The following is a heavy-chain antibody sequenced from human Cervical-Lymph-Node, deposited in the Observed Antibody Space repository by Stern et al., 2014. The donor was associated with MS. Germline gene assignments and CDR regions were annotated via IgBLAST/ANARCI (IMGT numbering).Heavy chain of an antibody. J-gene: IGHJ6*02. Sequence: VQLVESGAEVKKPGASVTVSCKASGYSFTAYYMHWVRQAPGQGLELIGWIDPNSGGTKSAQNFQGRVTMTRDTSISTFYMELSGLTSDDTAVFYCARERNSMDVWGQGTTVTVSS. CDR3: ARERNSMDV. V-gene: IGHV1-2*02. CDR1: GYSFTAYY. CDR2: IDPNSGGT.